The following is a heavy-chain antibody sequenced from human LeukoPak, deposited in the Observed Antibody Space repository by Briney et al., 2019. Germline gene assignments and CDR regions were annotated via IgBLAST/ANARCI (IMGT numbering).Heavy chain of an antibody. J-gene: IGHJ4*02. D-gene: IGHD6-19*01. Sequence: GASVKVSCKASGYTFTSHGITWVRQAPGQGLEWMGIINPSGGSTSYAQKFQGRVTMTRDTSTSTVYMELSSLRSEDTAVYYCAREQWLALDYWGQGTLVTVSS. CDR2: INPSGGST. V-gene: IGHV1-46*01. CDR1: GYTFTSHG. CDR3: AREQWLALDY.